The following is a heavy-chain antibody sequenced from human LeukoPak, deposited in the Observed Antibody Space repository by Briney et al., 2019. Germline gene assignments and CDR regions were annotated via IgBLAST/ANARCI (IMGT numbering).Heavy chain of an antibody. CDR2: ISWNGDNK. Sequence: GRSLRLSCAASGFAFDDYAMHWVRQVPGKGLEWGSGISWNGDNKGYADSVKGRFTISRDNSKNSLYLQMNSLRAEATAFYYCAKSPGSDWIWYFDLWGRGTLVTVSS. J-gene: IGHJ2*01. CDR3: AKSPGSDWIWYFDL. V-gene: IGHV3-9*01. D-gene: IGHD6-19*01. CDR1: GFAFDDYA.